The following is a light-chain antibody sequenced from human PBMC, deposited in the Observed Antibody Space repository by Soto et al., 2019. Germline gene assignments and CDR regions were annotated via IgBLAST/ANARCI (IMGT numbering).Light chain of an antibody. CDR1: QSISYW. J-gene: IGKJ2*01. Sequence: DIQMTQSPSTLSASVGDRVTITCRASQSISYWLAWYQQKPGKSPNLLLYDASGLESGVPSRFSGSGSGTAFTRTIGSLHPDDFAPYYCQQSYSTAVYTLGQGNKLEI. CDR2: DAS. CDR3: QQSYSTAVYT. V-gene: IGKV1-5*01.